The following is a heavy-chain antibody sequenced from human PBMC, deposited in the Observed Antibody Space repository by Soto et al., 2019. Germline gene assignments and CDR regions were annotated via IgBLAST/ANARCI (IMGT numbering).Heavy chain of an antibody. Sequence: ASVKVSCKASGYTFTSYAMHWVRQAPGQRLEWMGWINAGNGNTKYSQKFQGRVTITRDTSASTAYMELSSLRSEDTAVYYCARDPLRSPVWFDPWGQGTLVTVSS. D-gene: IGHD3-16*02. CDR3: ARDPLRSPVWFDP. CDR1: GYTFTSYA. J-gene: IGHJ5*02. V-gene: IGHV1-3*01. CDR2: INAGNGNT.